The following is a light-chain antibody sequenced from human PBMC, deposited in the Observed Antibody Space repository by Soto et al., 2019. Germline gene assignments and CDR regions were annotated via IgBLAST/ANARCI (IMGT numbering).Light chain of an antibody. CDR2: AAS. J-gene: IGKJ1*01. CDR1: QTISNNY. V-gene: IGKV3-20*01. CDR3: QQYGTSPRT. Sequence: EIVLTQSPGTLSLSPGEGATLSCRASQTISNNYLAWYQHKPGQGPRLLIYAASTRATGIPDRFSGSGSGADVTLPVNRLEPEDFALYSCQQYGTSPRTFGQGTKVEI.